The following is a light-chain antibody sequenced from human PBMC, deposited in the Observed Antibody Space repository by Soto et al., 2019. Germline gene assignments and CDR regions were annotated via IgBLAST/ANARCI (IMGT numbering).Light chain of an antibody. CDR2: DAS. J-gene: IGKJ1*01. CDR1: QSISSW. V-gene: IGKV1-5*01. Sequence: DIQMTQSPSTLSASVGDRVTITCRASQSISSWLAWYQQKPGKAPNLLIYDASSLESGVPSRFSGSGSGTQFTLTISSLQPDDFATYDCQQYNTYGTFGQGTKVEI. CDR3: QQYNTYGT.